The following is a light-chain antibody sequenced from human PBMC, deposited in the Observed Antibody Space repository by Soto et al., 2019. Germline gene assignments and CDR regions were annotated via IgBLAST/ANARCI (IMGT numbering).Light chain of an antibody. V-gene: IGLV7-43*01. J-gene: IGLJ1*01. Sequence: QAVVTQEPSLTVSPGGTVTLTCASSTGAVTRGNYPNWFQQKPGQAPRALIYSTNNRHSWTPARFSGSLLGGKGVLTLSGVQPEDEAEYYCLLYYGGAYVFGTETKLTVL. CDR3: LLYYGGAYV. CDR1: TGAVTRGNY. CDR2: STN.